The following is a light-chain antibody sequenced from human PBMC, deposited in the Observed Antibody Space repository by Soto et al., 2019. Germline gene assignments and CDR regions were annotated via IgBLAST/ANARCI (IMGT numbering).Light chain of an antibody. Sequence: SYEPTQPPSESVAPGKTATISCGGDNIGSKSVHWYQQKSGQAPVLVIYYDRDRPSGIPERFSGSNSGKTATLTISRVEAGDEADYYCQVAEVFGGGTKLTVL. J-gene: IGLJ2*01. CDR1: NIGSKS. CDR3: QVAEV. CDR2: YDR. V-gene: IGLV3-21*01.